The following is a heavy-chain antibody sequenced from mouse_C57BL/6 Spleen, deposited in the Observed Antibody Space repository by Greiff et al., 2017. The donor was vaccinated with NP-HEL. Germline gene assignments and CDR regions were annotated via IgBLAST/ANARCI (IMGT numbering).Heavy chain of an antibody. Sequence: QVQLKESGAELMKPGASVKLSCKATGYTFTGYRLAWVKQRPGHGLEWIGDILPGSGSTNYNQKFKGKATLTVDTSSSTAYMQLSSLTSEDSAVYYCAIYYGNHASWYFDVWGTGTTVTVSS. V-gene: IGHV1-9*01. D-gene: IGHD2-1*01. J-gene: IGHJ1*03. CDR1: GYTFTGYR. CDR2: ILPGSGST. CDR3: AIYYGNHASWYFDV.